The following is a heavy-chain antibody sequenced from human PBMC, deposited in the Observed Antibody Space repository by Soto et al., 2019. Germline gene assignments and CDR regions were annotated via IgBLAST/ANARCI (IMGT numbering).Heavy chain of an antibody. J-gene: IGHJ4*02. Sequence: EVQLVESGGGLVKPGGSLRLSCAASGCTFSNYGMNWVRQAPGKVLDWVSSISSSGNYMYYADSVKGRFTISRDNAKNSLYLQMNSLRAEDTAVYYCARDCSSTSCYGGHFDYWGQGTLVTVSS. D-gene: IGHD2-2*01. V-gene: IGHV3-21*01. CDR3: ARDCSSTSCYGGHFDY. CDR2: ISSSGNYM. CDR1: GCTFSNYG.